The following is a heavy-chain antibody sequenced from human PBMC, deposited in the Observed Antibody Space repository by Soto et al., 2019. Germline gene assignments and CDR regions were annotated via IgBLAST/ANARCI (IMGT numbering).Heavy chain of an antibody. CDR3: ARLLPIDTYYYFCSVYYPPNWFVS. V-gene: IGHV4-39*01. CDR1: GCSISSSSYY. J-gene: IGHJ5*01. CDR2: IYYSGST. Sequence: NPSETLSLTCTVSGCSISSSSYYWGWILQPPGKGLEWIGSIYYSGSTYYNPSLKSRVTISVDTSKNQFSLKLSSVTAADTAVYYCARLLPIDTYYYFCSVYYPPNWFVSPCQGTLVSVFS. D-gene: IGHD3-3*01.